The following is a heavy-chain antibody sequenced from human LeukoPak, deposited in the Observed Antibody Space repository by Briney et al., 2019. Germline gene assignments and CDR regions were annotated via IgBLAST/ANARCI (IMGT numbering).Heavy chain of an antibody. CDR3: ASSGCSGGSCFNPAGY. V-gene: IGHV1-2*02. Sequence: ASVKVSCKASGYTFTGYYMHWERQAPGQRLEWMGWINPNSGGTNYAQKFQGRVTMTRDASISTAYMELSRLRSDDTAVYYCASSGCSGGSCFNPAGYWGQGTLVTVSS. CDR1: GYTFTGYY. CDR2: INPNSGGT. D-gene: IGHD2-15*01. J-gene: IGHJ4*02.